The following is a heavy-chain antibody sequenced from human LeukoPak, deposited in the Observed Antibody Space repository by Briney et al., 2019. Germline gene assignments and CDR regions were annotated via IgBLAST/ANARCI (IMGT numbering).Heavy chain of an antibody. Sequence: PGGSLRLSCAASGFTFDDYAMHWVRQAPGKGLEWVSGISWNSGTIGYADSVKGRFTISRDNAKNSLYLQMNSLRAEDTALYYCAKATVEMATTDYFDYWGQGTLVTVSS. D-gene: IGHD5-24*01. J-gene: IGHJ4*02. CDR2: ISWNSGTI. CDR1: GFTFDDYA. V-gene: IGHV3-9*01. CDR3: AKATVEMATTDYFDY.